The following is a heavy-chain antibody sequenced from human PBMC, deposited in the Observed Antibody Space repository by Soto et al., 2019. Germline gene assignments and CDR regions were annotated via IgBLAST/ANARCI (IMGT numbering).Heavy chain of an antibody. CDR3: ASVLAARDY. V-gene: IGHV3-30-3*01. CDR2: ISFDGSNE. CDR1: GFTFSSYA. D-gene: IGHD6-6*01. J-gene: IGHJ4*02. Sequence: QVQLVESGGGVVQPGRSQRLSCAASGFTFSSYAMHWVRQAPGKWLEWLARISFDGSNENYADSVKGRFTISRDNSKNTLFLQMNSLSAEDTAVYYCASVLAARDYWGQGTLVTVSS.